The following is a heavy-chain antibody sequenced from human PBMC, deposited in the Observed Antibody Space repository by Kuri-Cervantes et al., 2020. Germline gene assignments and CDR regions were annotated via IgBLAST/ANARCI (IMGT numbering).Heavy chain of an antibody. CDR1: GFTFDDYA. D-gene: IGHD6-19*01. J-gene: IGHJ1*01. CDR3: AKEGSWSGWPMEYFQH. CDR2: ISYDGSNK. V-gene: IGHV3-30-3*01. Sequence: GRSLRLSCAASGFTFDDYAMHWVRQAPGKGLEWVAVISYDGSNKYYADSVKGRFTISRDNSKNTLYLQMNSLRAEDTAVYYCAKEGSWSGWPMEYFQHWGQGTLVTVSS.